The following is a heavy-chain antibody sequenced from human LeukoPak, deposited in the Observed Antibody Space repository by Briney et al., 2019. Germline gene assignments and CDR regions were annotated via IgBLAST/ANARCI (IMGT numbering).Heavy chain of an antibody. CDR1: GGSISSYY. CDR3: ASLNPVGYCSSTSCYGYYYGMDV. D-gene: IGHD2-2*01. J-gene: IGHJ6*02. Sequence: SETLSLTCTVSGGSISSYYWSWIRQPAGKGLEWIGRIYTSGSTNYNPSLKSRVTMSVDTSKNQFSLKLSSVTAADTAVYYCASLNPVGYCSSTSCYGYYYGMDVWGQGTTVTVSS. CDR2: IYTSGST. V-gene: IGHV4-4*07.